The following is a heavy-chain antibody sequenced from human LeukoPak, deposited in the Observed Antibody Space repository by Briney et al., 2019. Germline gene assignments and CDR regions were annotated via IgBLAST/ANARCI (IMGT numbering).Heavy chain of an antibody. CDR2: IYHSGST. D-gene: IGHD3-10*01. CDR1: GFTLSSYS. J-gene: IGHJ4*02. Sequence: GSLRLSCVASGFTLSSYSMSWVRQPPGKGLEWIGEIYHSGSTNYNPSLKSRVTISVDKSKNQFSLKLSSVTAADTAVYYCASAWGSETGYWGQGTLVTVSS. CDR3: ASAWGSETGY. V-gene: IGHV4-4*02.